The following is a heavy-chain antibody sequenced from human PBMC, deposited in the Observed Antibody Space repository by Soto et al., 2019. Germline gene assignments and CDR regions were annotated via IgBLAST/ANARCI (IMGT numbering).Heavy chain of an antibody. CDR1: GYTFTGYY. CDR2: INPNSGGT. V-gene: IGHV1-2*04. CDR3: ARDPNYYDSSGYPLRGYYYYGMDV. J-gene: IGHJ6*02. D-gene: IGHD3-22*01. Sequence: ASVKVSCKASGYTFTGYYMHWVRQAPGQGLEWMGWINPNSGGTNYAQKFQGWVTMTRDTSISTAYMELSRLRSDDTAVYYCARDPNYYDSSGYPLRGYYYYGMDVWGQGTTVTVS.